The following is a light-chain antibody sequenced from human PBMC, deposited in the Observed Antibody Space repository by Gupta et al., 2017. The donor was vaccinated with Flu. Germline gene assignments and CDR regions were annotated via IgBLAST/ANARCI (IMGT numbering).Light chain of an antibody. Sequence: DIVMTQSPLSLPVTPGEPASISCRSSQSLRHSNGYNYLDWYLQKPRQGPQRLIYLGSNRDAGVTDRFSGSGFGKYVTLKISRGEEEDVGGYYCRQSRQNPRRTFGQGTKVEIK. CDR3: RQSRQNPRRT. J-gene: IGKJ1*01. CDR1: QSLRHSNGYNY. CDR2: LGS. V-gene: IGKV2-28*01.